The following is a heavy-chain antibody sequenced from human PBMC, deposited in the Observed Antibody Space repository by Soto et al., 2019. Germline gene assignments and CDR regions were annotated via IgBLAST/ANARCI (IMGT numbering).Heavy chain of an antibody. CDR2: INSDGSST. CDR3: ARAVVRSYYRLFDY. V-gene: IGHV3-74*01. J-gene: IGHJ4*02. Sequence: GGSLRLSCAASGFTFSSYWMHWVRQAPGKGLVWVSRINSDGSSTSYADSVKGRFTISRDNAKNTLYLQMNSLRAEDTAVYYCARAVVRSYYRLFDYWGQGTLVTVSS. D-gene: IGHD1-26*01. CDR1: GFTFSSYW.